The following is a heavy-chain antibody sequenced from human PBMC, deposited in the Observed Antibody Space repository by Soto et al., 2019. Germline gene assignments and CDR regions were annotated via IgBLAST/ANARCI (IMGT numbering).Heavy chain of an antibody. J-gene: IGHJ4*02. CDR2: ISYDGSNK. V-gene: IGHV3-30*18. CDR3: AKAAATYYCSGGYCYNYYFDS. Sequence: PGGSLRLSCAAPGFTFSNYDMHWVRQAPGKGLEWVAVISYDGSNKYYADSVRGRFTISRDNSKNTLYLQMNSLRADDTAVYYCAKAAATYYCSGGYCYNYYFDSWGQGTLVTVSS. CDR1: GFTFSNYD. D-gene: IGHD2-15*01.